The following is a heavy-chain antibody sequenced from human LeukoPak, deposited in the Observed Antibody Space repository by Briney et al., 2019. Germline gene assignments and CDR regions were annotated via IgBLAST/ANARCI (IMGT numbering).Heavy chain of an antibody. Sequence: PSQTLSLTCTVSGDSISSGDYYWSWIRQPPGKGLEWIGEINHSGSTNYNPSLKSRVTISVDTSKNQFSLKLSSVTAADTAVYYCARLGSYYGSGSYYEVYYYYYMDVWGKGTTVTISS. D-gene: IGHD3-10*01. CDR2: INHSGST. CDR1: GDSISSGDYY. CDR3: ARLGSYYGSGSYYEVYYYYYMDV. V-gene: IGHV4-30-4*08. J-gene: IGHJ6*03.